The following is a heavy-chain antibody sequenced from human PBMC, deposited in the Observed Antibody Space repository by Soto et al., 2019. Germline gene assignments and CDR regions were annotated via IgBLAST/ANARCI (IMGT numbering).Heavy chain of an antibody. CDR2: INAGNGDT. CDR1: GYTFTSYA. D-gene: IGHD6-13*01. Sequence: ASVKVSCKASGYTFTSYAMHWVRQAPGQSLEWMGWINAGNGDTKYSQKFQGRVTITRDTSASTAYMELSSLRSEDTAVYYCGRVSRRSSWSSMDVWGQGPTVTVSS. CDR3: GRVSRRSSWSSMDV. J-gene: IGHJ6*02. V-gene: IGHV1-3*01.